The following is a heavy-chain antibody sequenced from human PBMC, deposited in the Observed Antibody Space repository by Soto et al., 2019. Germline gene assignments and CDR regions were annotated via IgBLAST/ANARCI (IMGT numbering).Heavy chain of an antibody. CDR3: ARERHLNSPSYAFDL. J-gene: IGHJ3*01. Sequence: QVHLVQSGAEVKKPGASVKVSCMASGYNFIAQNIHWVRQAPGLGLAWMGKMNPNSGGSDYAQELQGRVTVTRDTSRSTVYMELTSLKSDVTAVYYCARERHLNSPSYAFDLWGQLTMVIVSS. V-gene: IGHV1-2*02. CDR2: MNPNSGGS. D-gene: IGHD1-7*01. CDR1: GYNFIAQN.